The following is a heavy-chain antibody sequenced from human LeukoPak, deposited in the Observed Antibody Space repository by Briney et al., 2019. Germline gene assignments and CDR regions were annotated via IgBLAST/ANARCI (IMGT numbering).Heavy chain of an antibody. J-gene: IGHJ4*02. Sequence: GRSLRLSCAASGFTFSSSGTHWVRQAPGKGLEWVAVIWDDGSNKYYGDSVKGRFTISRDNSKNTLYLQMNSLRAEDTAVYYCARGVVVVGDGSSCPIDYWGQGTLVTVSS. CDR1: GFTFSSSG. V-gene: IGHV3-33*01. D-gene: IGHD2-15*01. CDR3: ARGVVVVGDGSSCPIDY. CDR2: IWDDGSNK.